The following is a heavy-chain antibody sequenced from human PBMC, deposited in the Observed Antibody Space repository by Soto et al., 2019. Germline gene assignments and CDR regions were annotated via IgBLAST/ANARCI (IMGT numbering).Heavy chain of an antibody. V-gene: IGHV4-59*08. D-gene: IGHD1-20*01. CDR2: IYYSGST. CDR3: ARQITGTLAGYYYYYMDV. J-gene: IGHJ6*03. Sequence: TSETLSLTCTVSGGSISSYYWSWIRQPPGKGLEWIGYIYYSGSTNYNPSLKSRVTISVDTSKNQFSLKLSSVTAADTAVYYCARQITGTLAGYYYYYMDVWGKGTTVTVSS. CDR1: GGSISSYY.